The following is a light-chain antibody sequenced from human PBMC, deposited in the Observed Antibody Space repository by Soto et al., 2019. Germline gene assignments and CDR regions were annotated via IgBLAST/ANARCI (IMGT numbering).Light chain of an antibody. J-gene: IGKJ1*01. V-gene: IGKV1-5*03. CDR1: QSISSW. CDR3: QQYNRYWK. Sequence: DVQMTQSPSTLFASGGVRVTITSRARQSISSWLAWHQQKPGKAPKLLIYKASSLESGVPSRFSGRGSGTEFTLTISSLQPDDFATYYCQQYNRYWKFSQGTKG. CDR2: KAS.